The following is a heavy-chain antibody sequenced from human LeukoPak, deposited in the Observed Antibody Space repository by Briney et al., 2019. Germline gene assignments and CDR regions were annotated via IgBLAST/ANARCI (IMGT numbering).Heavy chain of an antibody. V-gene: IGHV3-11*01. D-gene: IGHD2-8*02. J-gene: IGHJ3*02. CDR2: ISSSAGTI. Sequence: PGGSLRLSCAASGFTSSDYYMSWIRQAPGKGLEWVSYISSSAGTIYHADTVKGRFTISRDNAKNSLYLQMNSLRAEDTAVYYCARPLVVTDAFDIWGQGTMVTVSS. CDR3: ARPLVVTDAFDI. CDR1: GFTSSDYY.